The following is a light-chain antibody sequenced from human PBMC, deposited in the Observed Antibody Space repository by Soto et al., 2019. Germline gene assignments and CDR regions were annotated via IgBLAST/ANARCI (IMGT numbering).Light chain of an antibody. CDR3: QQYNKWPLFT. Sequence: EIVLTQSPPTLSLSPGERATLSCRASQSVSSYLAWYQQKPGQAPRLLIYGASTRATGIPDRISGSGSGTEFTLTISSLQSEDFAVYYCQQYNKWPLFTFGPGTRVDMK. CDR2: GAS. V-gene: IGKV3-15*01. J-gene: IGKJ3*01. CDR1: QSVSSY.